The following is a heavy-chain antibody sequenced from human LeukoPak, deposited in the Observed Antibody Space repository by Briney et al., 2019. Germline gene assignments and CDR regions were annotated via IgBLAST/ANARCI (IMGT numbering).Heavy chain of an antibody. D-gene: IGHD6-6*01. J-gene: IGHJ4*02. CDR2: VNPNSGDT. CDR3: ARDPAGHLVGIDY. Sequence: ASVKVSCKASGYTFTGYFIHWVRQAPGQGLEWMGWVNPNSGDTEYEQKFQGRVTMTRDTSIGTAYMELSGLKSDDTAVYYCARDPAGHLVGIDYWGQGTLVTVSS. V-gene: IGHV1-2*02. CDR1: GYTFTGYF.